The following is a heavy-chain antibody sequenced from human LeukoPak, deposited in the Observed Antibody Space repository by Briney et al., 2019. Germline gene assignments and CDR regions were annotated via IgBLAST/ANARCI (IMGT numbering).Heavy chain of an antibody. J-gene: IGHJ4*02. Sequence: PSETLSLTCSVSSGAINSGNFFWAWIRQPPGKGLEWIGSVYYSGTTYYNPSLRSRLTISVDTSQSQFSLNLSSITAADTAVYYCAREDTGGLDHWGQGILVTVSP. V-gene: IGHV4-39*07. CDR1: SGAINSGNFF. CDR3: AREDTGGLDH. CDR2: VYYSGTT. D-gene: IGHD4-23*01.